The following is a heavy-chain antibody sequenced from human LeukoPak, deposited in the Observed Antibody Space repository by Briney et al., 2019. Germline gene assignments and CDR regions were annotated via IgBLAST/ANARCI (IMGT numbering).Heavy chain of an antibody. CDR3: ARAGSNGDYVDY. V-gene: IGHV4-34*01. CDR1: GGSFSGYY. D-gene: IGHD4-17*01. CDR2: INHSGST. J-gene: IGHJ4*02. Sequence: SETLSLTCAVYGGSFSGYYWSWIRQPPGKGLEWIGEINHSGSTNYNPSLKSRVTISVDTSKNQFSLKLSSVTAADTAVYYCARAGSNGDYVDYWGQGTLVTVSS.